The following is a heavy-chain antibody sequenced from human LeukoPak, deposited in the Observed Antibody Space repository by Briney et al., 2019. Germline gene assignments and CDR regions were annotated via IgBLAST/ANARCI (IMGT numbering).Heavy chain of an antibody. CDR3: ARGKYYGSGSYFDY. CDR2: IYHSGST. CDR1: GYSISSGYY. V-gene: IGHV4-38-2*01. D-gene: IGHD3-10*01. J-gene: IGHJ4*02. Sequence: SETLSLTCAVSGYSISSGYYWGWIRQPPGKGLEWIGSIYHSGSTYYNPSLKSRVTISVDRSKNQFSLKLSSVTAADTAVYYCARGKYYGSGSYFDYWGQGTLVTVSS.